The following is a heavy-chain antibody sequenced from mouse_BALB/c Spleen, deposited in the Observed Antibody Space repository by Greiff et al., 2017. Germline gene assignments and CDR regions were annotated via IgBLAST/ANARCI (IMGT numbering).Heavy chain of an antibody. D-gene: IGHD1-1*01. CDR1: GFAFSSYD. CDR3: ARHRSSYFDY. V-gene: IGHV5-12-1*01. CDR2: ISSGGGST. Sequence: EVQGVESGGGLVKPGGSLKLSCAASGFAFSSYDMSWVRQTPEKRLEWVAYISSGGGSTYYPDTVKGRFTISRDNAKNTLYLQMSSLKSEDTAMYYCARHRSSYFDYWGQGTTLTVSS. J-gene: IGHJ2*01.